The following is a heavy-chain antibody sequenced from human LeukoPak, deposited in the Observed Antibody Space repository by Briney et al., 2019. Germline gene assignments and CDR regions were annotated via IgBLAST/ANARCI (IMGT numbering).Heavy chain of an antibody. V-gene: IGHV3-21*01. D-gene: IGHD3-10*01. CDR2: ISSSSSYI. J-gene: IGHJ4*02. Sequence: GGSLRLSCAASGFTFSSYSMNWVRQAPGKGLEWGSSISSSSSYIYYADSVKGRFTISRDNTKNSLYLQMNSLRAEDTAVYYCARDRLYYYGSGSYSSFWGQGTLVTVSS. CDR1: GFTFSSYS. CDR3: ARDRLYYYGSGSYSSF.